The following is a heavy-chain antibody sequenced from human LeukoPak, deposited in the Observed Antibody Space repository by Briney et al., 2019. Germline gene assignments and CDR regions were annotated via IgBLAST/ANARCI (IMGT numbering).Heavy chain of an antibody. J-gene: IGHJ5*02. CDR3: AREPSASNRFKFT. V-gene: IGHV3-23*01. Sequence: GGSLRPCCVTSGFSFSSYARSWGRQAPGKGLEWVSGISGSGGTTDYADSVKGRFIISRDNSRKTLYLQMNSLRAEDTAIYFCAREPSASNRFKFTWGQGTMVTVSS. CDR1: GFSFSSYA. D-gene: IGHD3-3*01. CDR2: ISGSGGTT.